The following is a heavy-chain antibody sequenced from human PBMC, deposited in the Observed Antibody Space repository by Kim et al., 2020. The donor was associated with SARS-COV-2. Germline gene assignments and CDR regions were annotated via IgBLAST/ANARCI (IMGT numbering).Heavy chain of an antibody. Sequence: ASVKVSCKASGYTFTSYYMHWVRQAPGQGLEWMGIINPSGGSTSYAQKFQGRVTMTRDTSTSTVYMELSSLRSEDTAVYYCARDRSGDSGSYYGAYFDYWGQGTLVTVSS. J-gene: IGHJ4*02. CDR2: INPSGGST. D-gene: IGHD1-26*01. CDR3: ARDRSGDSGSYYGAYFDY. CDR1: GYTFTSYY. V-gene: IGHV1-46*01.